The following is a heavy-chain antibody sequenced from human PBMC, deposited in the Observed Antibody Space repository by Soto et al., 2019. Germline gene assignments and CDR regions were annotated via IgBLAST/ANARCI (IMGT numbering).Heavy chain of an antibody. Sequence: QITLKESGPTLVKPTQTLTLTCSFSGFSLSTSGEGMGWIRQPPGKALEWLALIYWDDDKRYSPSLKSRLTITQEPSKNQGVLTLTNRAPVETATYYCAPRRPPEREWGGGYFDYWGQGTLVTVSS. D-gene: IGHD3-16*01. CDR1: GFSLSTSGEG. CDR3: APRRPPEREWGGGYFDY. V-gene: IGHV2-5*02. CDR2: IYWDDDK. J-gene: IGHJ4*02.